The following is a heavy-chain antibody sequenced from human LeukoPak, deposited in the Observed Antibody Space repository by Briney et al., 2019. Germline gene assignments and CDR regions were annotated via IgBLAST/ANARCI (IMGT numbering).Heavy chain of an antibody. D-gene: IGHD3-16*01. Sequence: SETLSLTCAVYGGSFSGYYWSWIRQPPGKGLEWIGEINHSGSTNYNPSLKSRVTILVDTSKNQFSLKLSSVTAADTAVYYCARGHLGDLYYFDYWGQGTLVTVSS. J-gene: IGHJ4*02. CDR3: ARGHLGDLYYFDY. V-gene: IGHV4-34*01. CDR1: GGSFSGYY. CDR2: INHSGST.